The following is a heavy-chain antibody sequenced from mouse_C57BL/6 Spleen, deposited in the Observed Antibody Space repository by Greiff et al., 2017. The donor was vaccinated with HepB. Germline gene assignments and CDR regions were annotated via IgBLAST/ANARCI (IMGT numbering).Heavy chain of an antibody. CDR1: GFTFSSYG. Sequence: EVQLVESGGDLVKPGGSLKLSCAASGFTFSSYGMSWVRQTPDKRLEWVATISSGGSYTYYPDSVKGRFTISRDNAKNTLYLQMSSLKSEDTAMYYCARLDGSFWYFDVWGTGTTVTVSS. V-gene: IGHV5-6*01. J-gene: IGHJ1*03. D-gene: IGHD2-3*01. CDR2: ISSGGSYT. CDR3: ARLDGSFWYFDV.